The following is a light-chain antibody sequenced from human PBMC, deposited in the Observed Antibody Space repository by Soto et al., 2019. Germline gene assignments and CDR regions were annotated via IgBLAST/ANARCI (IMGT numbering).Light chain of an antibody. CDR3: CSYAGSYTDV. V-gene: IGLV2-11*01. CDR1: SSDVGGYNY. J-gene: IGLJ1*01. Sequence: QSALTQPRSVSGSPGQSVTISCTATSSDVGGYNYVSWYQQHPGKAPKLMIYDVSKRPSGVPDRFSGSKSGNTASLTISLLQADDEADYYCCSYAGSYTDVFGTGTKLAV. CDR2: DVS.